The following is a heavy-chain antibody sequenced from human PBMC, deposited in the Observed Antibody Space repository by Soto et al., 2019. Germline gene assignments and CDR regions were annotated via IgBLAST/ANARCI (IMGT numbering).Heavy chain of an antibody. CDR2: ISSSSSYI. D-gene: IGHD3-16*01. CDR3: ARDKHSPLRSNFDY. CDR1: GFTFSSYS. Sequence: ESGGGLVKPGGSLRLSCAASGFTFSSYSMNWVRQAPGKGLEWVSSISSSSSYIYYADSVKGRFTISRDNAKNSLYLQMNSLRAEDTAVYYCARDKHSPLRSNFDYWGQGTLVTVSS. V-gene: IGHV3-21*01. J-gene: IGHJ4*02.